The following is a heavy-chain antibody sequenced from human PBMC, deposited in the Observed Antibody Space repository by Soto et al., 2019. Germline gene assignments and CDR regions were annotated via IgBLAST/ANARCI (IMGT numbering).Heavy chain of an antibody. CDR2: ISGTGTFI. V-gene: IGHV3-21*06. Sequence: EVQLVESGGGLVKPGGSLRLSCAASGFTFTRHSMNWVRQAPGKGLEWVSCISGTGTFIYYSDSVKGRFTISRDDAKTSLYLQRNSLTAEDTSVYYCARGSGTDTGDALDIWGPGTMVTVS. CDR3: ARGSGTDTGDALDI. J-gene: IGHJ3*02. CDR1: GFTFTRHS. D-gene: IGHD2-21*02.